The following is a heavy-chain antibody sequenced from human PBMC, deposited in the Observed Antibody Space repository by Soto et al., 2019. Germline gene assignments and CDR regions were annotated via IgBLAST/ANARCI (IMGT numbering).Heavy chain of an antibody. CDR2: IGTHADTT. J-gene: IGHJ3*02. V-gene: IGHV3-23*01. Sequence: EVQLLESGGGLVQPGGSLRLSCAASGFTFSTYALTWVRQAPGKGLEWVSSIGTHADTTYYVDSVKGRFSISRDNSKNTVYLQMSSLSAEDTAVYYCARPYVEVAVNDAFDIWGLGTMVTVSS. D-gene: IGHD3-16*01. CDR3: ARPYVEVAVNDAFDI. CDR1: GFTFSTYA.